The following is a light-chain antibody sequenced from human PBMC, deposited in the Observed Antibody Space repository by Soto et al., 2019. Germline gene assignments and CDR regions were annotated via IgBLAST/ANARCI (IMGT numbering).Light chain of an antibody. CDR2: GAS. CDR1: QSVSY. J-gene: IGKJ1*01. CDR3: DQYGSVPWT. Sequence: EIVLTQSPGTLSLSPGERATLSCRASQSVSYFAWYQQKPGQAPRLLFYGASNRATGIPGRCSGSGSCTDFTLTTSRMEPEDSAVYYWDQYGSVPWTFGQGTKVEIK. V-gene: IGKV3-20*01.